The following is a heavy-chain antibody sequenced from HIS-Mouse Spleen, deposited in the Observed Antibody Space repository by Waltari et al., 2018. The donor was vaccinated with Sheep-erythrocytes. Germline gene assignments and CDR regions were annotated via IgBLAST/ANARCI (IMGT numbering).Heavy chain of an antibody. Sequence: QLQLQESGPGLVKPSETLSLPCTVSGGSMGSSSYYWGWLRQPPGKGLEWIGSRYYSGSTYYNPSLKSRVTISVDTSKNQFSLKLSSVTAADTAVYYWARYYDYVWGSFDYWGQGTLVTVSS. CDR3: ARYYDYVWGSFDY. CDR1: GGSMGSSSYY. D-gene: IGHD3-16*01. V-gene: IGHV4-39*07. J-gene: IGHJ4*02. CDR2: RYYSGST.